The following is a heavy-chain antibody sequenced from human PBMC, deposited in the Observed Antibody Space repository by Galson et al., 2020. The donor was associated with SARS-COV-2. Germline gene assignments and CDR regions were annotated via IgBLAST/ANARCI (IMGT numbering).Heavy chain of an antibody. Sequence: SETLSLTCAVSGGYFSGFYWSWVRQPPGKGLEWIGDTNQSGSTNYNPSPKSRVPISVDTSKNQFSLKLSSVTAADTAVYYCARARVITIFGVVITRNAFDIWGQGAMVTVSS. J-gene: IGHJ3*02. CDR3: ARARVITIFGVVITRNAFDI. CDR2: TNQSGST. CDR1: GGYFSGFY. D-gene: IGHD3-3*01. V-gene: IGHV4-34*01.